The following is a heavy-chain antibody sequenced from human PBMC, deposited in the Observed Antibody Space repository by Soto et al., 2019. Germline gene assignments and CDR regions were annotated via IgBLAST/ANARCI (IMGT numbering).Heavy chain of an antibody. CDR3: AGLVVVIIPAYFDY. CDR1: GGTFSGYY. J-gene: IGHJ4*02. Sequence: TSENLSLTCAVYGGTFSGYYRSWIRQPPGKGLEWIGEINHSGSTNYNPSLKSRVTISVDTSKNQFSLKLSSVTAADTAVYYCAGLVVVIIPAYFDYWGQGTLVT. CDR2: INHSGST. V-gene: IGHV4-34*08. D-gene: IGHD3-22*01.